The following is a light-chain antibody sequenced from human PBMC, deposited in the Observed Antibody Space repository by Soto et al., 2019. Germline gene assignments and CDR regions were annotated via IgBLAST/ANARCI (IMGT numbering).Light chain of an antibody. J-gene: IGKJ5*01. V-gene: IGKV3-11*01. CDR2: DAS. CDR3: QQRSNWPPIT. Sequence: EIVMTQSPATLSVSPGERATLSCRASESISSQLVWYQQKPGQAPRLLIYDASHRATGIPARFSGSGFGTDFTLTISSLEPEDAAVYYCQQRSNWPPITFGQGTRLEIK. CDR1: ESISSQ.